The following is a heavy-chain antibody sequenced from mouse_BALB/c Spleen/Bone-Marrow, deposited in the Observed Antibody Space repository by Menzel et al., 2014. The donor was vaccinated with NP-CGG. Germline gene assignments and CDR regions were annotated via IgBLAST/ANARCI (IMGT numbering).Heavy chain of an antibody. CDR1: GFIFSSFG. D-gene: IGHD2-3*01. CDR3: ARSDGAMDY. J-gene: IGHJ4*01. CDR2: ISTGSSTI. V-gene: IGHV5-17*02. Sequence: EVKLVESGGGLVQPGGSRKLSCAASGFIFSSFGMHWVRQAPEKGLEWVAYISTGSSTIYYADTVKGRFTISRDNPKNTLFLQMTSLRSEDSAMYYCARSDGAMDYWGQGTSVTVSS.